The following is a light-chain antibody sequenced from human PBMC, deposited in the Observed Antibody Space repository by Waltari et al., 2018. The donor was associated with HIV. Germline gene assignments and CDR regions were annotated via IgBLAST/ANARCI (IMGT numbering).Light chain of an antibody. J-gene: IGKJ2*01. CDR1: QKIDSW. Sequence: DIQMTQSPATLSASAGDRVTLTCRASQKIDSWLAWYQQKPGQAPRLLIRKASSLEEGVPPRFSGTGSGTDFDLTITSLQPDDFATYYCQHYATDFYSFGQGTRLEI. CDR2: KAS. CDR3: QHYATDFYS. V-gene: IGKV1-5*03.